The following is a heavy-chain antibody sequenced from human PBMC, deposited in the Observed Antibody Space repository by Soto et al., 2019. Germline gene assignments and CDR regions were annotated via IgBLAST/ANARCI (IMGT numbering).Heavy chain of an antibody. D-gene: IGHD2-21*01. CDR2: IYNSGNT. CDR1: GGSISDGAYY. Sequence: QVHLQESGPGLVKPSQTLPLTCTVSGGSISDGAYYWSWIRQPPGKGLEWIGHIYNSGNTYNHPSFRSRLAISPDAVKSPLSLNLNSVTDADTGVYYCVSGLSGDKVDQWGQGTLVTVSS. J-gene: IGHJ4*02. V-gene: IGHV4-30-4*01. CDR3: VSGLSGDKVDQ.